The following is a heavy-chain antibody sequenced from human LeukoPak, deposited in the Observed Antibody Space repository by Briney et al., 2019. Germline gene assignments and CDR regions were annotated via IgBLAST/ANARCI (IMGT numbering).Heavy chain of an antibody. D-gene: IGHD6-6*01. CDR3: ARESFAARWD. J-gene: IGHJ4*02. CDR1: GFTFSRYW. CDR2: IKQDGSEK. V-gene: IGHV3-7*01. Sequence: GSLRLSCAASGFTFSRYWMSWVRQAPGKGLEWVANIKQDGSEKDYVDSVKSRFTISRDNAKNSLYLQMNSLTAEDTAVYYCARESFAARWDWGQGTLVTVSS.